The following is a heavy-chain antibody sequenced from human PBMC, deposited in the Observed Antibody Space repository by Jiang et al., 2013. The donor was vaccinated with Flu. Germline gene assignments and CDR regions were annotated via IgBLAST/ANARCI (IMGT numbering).Heavy chain of an antibody. CDR3: VGGSGWLPDY. CDR2: IYTSGST. J-gene: IGHJ4*02. D-gene: IGHD6-19*01. Sequence: GLVKPSETLSLTCTVSGTSITDYYWNWIRQPPGKGLEWIGYIYTSGSTKYNPSLKSRVTISVDTSKNQYSLKLTSVTAADTAVYYCVGGSGWLPDYWGQGALVTVSS. V-gene: IGHV4-59*01. CDR1: GTSITDYY.